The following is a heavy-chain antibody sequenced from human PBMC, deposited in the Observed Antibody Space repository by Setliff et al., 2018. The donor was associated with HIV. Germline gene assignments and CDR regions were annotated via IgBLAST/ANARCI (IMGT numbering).Heavy chain of an antibody. D-gene: IGHD3-22*01. Sequence: SETLSLTCTVSGGSVSTTNYYWSWIRQPPGKGLEWIGYIHYSGSAAYYSPSLQSRVTISVDTSKNQFSLKLSSVTAADAAVYYCARGPYYYNSSGQISAEYCQHWGQGTLVTVSS. CDR2: IHYSGSA. CDR1: GGSVSTTNYY. V-gene: IGHV4-30-4*08. CDR3: ARGPYYYNSSGQISAEYCQH. J-gene: IGHJ1*01.